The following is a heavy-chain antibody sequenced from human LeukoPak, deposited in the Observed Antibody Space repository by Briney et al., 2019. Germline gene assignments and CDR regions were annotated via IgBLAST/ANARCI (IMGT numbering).Heavy chain of an antibody. D-gene: IGHD4-11*01. Sequence: ASVKVSCKASGGTFSSYAISWVRQAPGQGLEWMGGIIPIFGTANYAQKFRGRVTITADESTSTAYMELSSLRSEDTAVYYCARVGGDYRYDAFDIWGQGTMVTVSS. CDR2: IIPIFGTA. CDR3: ARVGGDYRYDAFDI. V-gene: IGHV1-69*13. J-gene: IGHJ3*02. CDR1: GGTFSSYA.